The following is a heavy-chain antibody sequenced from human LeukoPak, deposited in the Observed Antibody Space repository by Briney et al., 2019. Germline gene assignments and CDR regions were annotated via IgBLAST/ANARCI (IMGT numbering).Heavy chain of an antibody. V-gene: IGHV3-33*01. CDR2: IWYDGSNK. CDR3: ASDVDTAMVN. Sequence: GRSLRLSCAASGFTFSSYGMHWVRQAPGKGLEWVTVIWYDGSNKYYADSVKGRFTISRDNSKNTLYLQMNSLRAEDTAVYYCASDVDTAMVNWGQGTLVTVSS. D-gene: IGHD5-18*01. CDR1: GFTFSSYG. J-gene: IGHJ4*02.